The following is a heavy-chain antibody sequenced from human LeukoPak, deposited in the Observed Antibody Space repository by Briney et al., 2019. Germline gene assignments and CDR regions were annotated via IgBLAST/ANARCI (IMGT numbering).Heavy chain of an antibody. CDR1: GGSISSSSYY. V-gene: IGHV4-39*02. D-gene: IGHD1-26*01. CDR3: ARVWEPKGTGTYYFDY. Sequence: PSETLSLTCTVSGGSISSSSYYWAWIRQAPGKGLEWIGNIYHTGSTYYNPSLKSRVTIFVDTSKNHYSLKLTSVTAADTAVYYGARVWEPKGTGTYYFDYWGQGVLVTVSS. J-gene: IGHJ4*02. CDR2: IYHTGST.